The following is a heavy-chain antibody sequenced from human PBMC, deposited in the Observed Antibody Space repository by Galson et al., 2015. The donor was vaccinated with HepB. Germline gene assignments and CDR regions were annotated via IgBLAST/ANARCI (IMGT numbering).Heavy chain of an antibody. CDR3: AGPLYCGGDCYYYYYGMDV. CDR2: ISYDGSNK. CDR1: GFTFSSYA. Sequence: SLRLSCAASGFTFSSYAMHWVRQAPGKGLEWVAVISYDGSNKYYADSVKGRFTISRDNSKNTLYLQMNSLRAEDTAVYYCAGPLYCGGDCYYYYYGMDVWGQGTTVTVSS. D-gene: IGHD2-21*02. V-gene: IGHV3-30-3*01. J-gene: IGHJ6*02.